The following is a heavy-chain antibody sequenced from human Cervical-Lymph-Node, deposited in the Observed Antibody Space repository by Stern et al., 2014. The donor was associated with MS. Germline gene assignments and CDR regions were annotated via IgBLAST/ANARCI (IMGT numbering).Heavy chain of an antibody. CDR1: GGSISSSTYY. CDR3: GSGNGWYLH. Sequence: VQLVESGPGLVKPSETLSLTCTVSGGSISSSTYYWGWIRQPPGQGLEWIGNIHESGTTYYSPSLKSRVTMSVDTSTTQFSLRLSSVTAADSAVYYCGSGNGWYLHWGQGTLVTVSS. V-gene: IGHV4-39*01. D-gene: IGHD6-19*01. CDR2: IHESGTT. J-gene: IGHJ4*02.